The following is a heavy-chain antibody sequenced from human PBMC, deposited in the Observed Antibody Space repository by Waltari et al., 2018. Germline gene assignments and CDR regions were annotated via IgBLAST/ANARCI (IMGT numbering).Heavy chain of an antibody. CDR2: IYHSGST. CDR1: GYSISSGYY. V-gene: IGHV4-38-2*02. CDR3: AREPPVGATFDY. Sequence: QVQLQESGPGLVKPSETLSLTCTVSGYSISSGYYWGWIRQPPGKGLEWIGSIYHSGSTSYDPSLKRRFTRSVDTSNDQFSLKLSAVTAADTAVYYCAREPPVGATFDYWGQGTLVTVSS. D-gene: IGHD1-26*01. J-gene: IGHJ4*02.